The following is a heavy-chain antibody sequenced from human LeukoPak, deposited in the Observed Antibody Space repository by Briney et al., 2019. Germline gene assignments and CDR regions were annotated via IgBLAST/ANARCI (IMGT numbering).Heavy chain of an antibody. CDR2: ISNSGGNT. V-gene: IGHV3-23*01. CDR3: ARDARGAAAADDAFDV. Sequence: GGSLRLSCAASEFTFSTFAMSWVRQAPGKGLEWVSTISNSGGNTYSADSVKGRFTISRDDSKNTLYLQMDSLRVEDTAVYYCARDARGAAAADDAFDVWGQGTMVTVSS. J-gene: IGHJ3*01. CDR1: EFTFSTFA. D-gene: IGHD6-13*01.